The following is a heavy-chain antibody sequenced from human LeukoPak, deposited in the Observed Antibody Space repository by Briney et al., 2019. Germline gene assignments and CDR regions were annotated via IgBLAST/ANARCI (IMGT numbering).Heavy chain of an antibody. CDR2: ISGSGRSGT. V-gene: IGHV3-23*01. CDR3: VRMRGPERRHCFDY. J-gene: IGHJ4*02. D-gene: IGHD1-1*01. CDR1: GFTFSTYA. Sequence: GGSLRLSCVASGFTFSTYAMTWVRQAPGKGLEWVSVISGSGRSGTNYADSVKGRFTISRDNSKNTLYLQMNSLRVEDTAMYFCVRMRGPERRHCFDYWSQGALLIVSS.